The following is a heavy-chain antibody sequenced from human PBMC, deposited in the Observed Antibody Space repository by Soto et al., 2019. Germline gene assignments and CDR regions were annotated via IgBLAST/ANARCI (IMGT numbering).Heavy chain of an antibody. V-gene: IGHV1-46*01. J-gene: IGHJ4*02. CDR2: INPNGGRT. CDR3: AGAASALL. CDR1: GYTFPNYY. D-gene: IGHD2-21*01. Sequence: QTQLVQSGAEVKKPGASVNVSCKASGYTFPNYYMHWVRQAPGHGLEWMGMINPNGGRTTYAQKFQGRVTMTSDTSTRTAYLKLSSLRHEDPAVDYCAGAASALLWGQGTLVSVSS.